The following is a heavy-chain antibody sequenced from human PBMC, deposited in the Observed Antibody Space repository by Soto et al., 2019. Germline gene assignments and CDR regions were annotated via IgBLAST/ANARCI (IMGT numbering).Heavy chain of an antibody. Sequence: GASVKVSCKASGYTFTSYGISWVRQAPGQGLEWMGWISAYNGNTNYAQKLQGRVTMTTDTSTSTAYMELRSLRSDDTAVYYCARGELYDSSGYYYPSGLDYWGQGTLVTVS. D-gene: IGHD3-22*01. CDR2: ISAYNGNT. CDR1: GYTFTSYG. V-gene: IGHV1-18*01. J-gene: IGHJ4*02. CDR3: ARGELYDSSGYYYPSGLDY.